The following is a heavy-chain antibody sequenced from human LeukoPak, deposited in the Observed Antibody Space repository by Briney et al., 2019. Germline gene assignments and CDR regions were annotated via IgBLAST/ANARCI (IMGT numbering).Heavy chain of an antibody. J-gene: IGHJ4*02. D-gene: IGHD3-3*01. CDR2: IYPGDSDT. V-gene: IGHV5-51*01. CDR3: ARRVESGYSFDY. CDR1: GYSFTTYW. Sequence: PGESLKISRKGSGYSFTTYWIAWVRQMPGKGLEWMGIIYPGDSDTRYSPSFQGQVTISADKSISTAYLQWSGLKASDTAMYYCARRVESGYSFDYWGQGTLVTVSS.